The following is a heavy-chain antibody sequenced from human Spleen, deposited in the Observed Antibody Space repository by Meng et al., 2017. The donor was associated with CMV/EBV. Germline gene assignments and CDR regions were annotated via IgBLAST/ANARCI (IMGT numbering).Heavy chain of an antibody. D-gene: IGHD6-19*01. V-gene: IGHV4-39*01. CDR2: VYYSGTT. Sequence: GDSSSRREYHWAWVRQPPGKGLEWIGDVYYSGTTYSKLSLKSRVTISVDTSKSHFSLKLSSVTAADTAVYYCARHRYTSGWYDYFDYWGQGILVTVSS. CDR1: GDSSSRREYH. J-gene: IGHJ4*02. CDR3: ARHRYTSGWYDYFDY.